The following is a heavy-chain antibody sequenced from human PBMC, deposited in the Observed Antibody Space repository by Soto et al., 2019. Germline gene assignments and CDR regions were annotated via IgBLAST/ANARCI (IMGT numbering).Heavy chain of an antibody. CDR2: INSDGSST. V-gene: IGHV3-74*01. CDR1: GFTLSRYW. D-gene: IGHD2-2*02. J-gene: IGHJ4*02. CDR3: ARAGGQYCTTTSCYTFFDY. Sequence: PGRSLRLSCAASGFTLSRYWMHWVRQAPGKGLVWVSRINSDGSSTNYADSVKGRFIISRDNAKNTLYLQMDSLRAEDTAVYYCARAGGQYCTTTSCYTFFDYWGQGIPVTVSS.